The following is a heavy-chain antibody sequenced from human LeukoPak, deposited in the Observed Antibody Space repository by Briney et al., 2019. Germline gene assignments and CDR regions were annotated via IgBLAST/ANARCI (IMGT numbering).Heavy chain of an antibody. CDR3: AKPMYSSGPFVDY. Sequence: GGSLRLSCAASGFTFSSYGMHRVRQAPGKGLEWVAFIRYDGSNKYYADSVKGRFTISRDNSKNTLYLQMNSLRAEDTAVYYCAKPMYSSGPFVDYWGQGTLVTVSS. CDR1: GFTFSSYG. CDR2: IRYDGSNK. J-gene: IGHJ4*02. V-gene: IGHV3-30*02. D-gene: IGHD6-19*01.